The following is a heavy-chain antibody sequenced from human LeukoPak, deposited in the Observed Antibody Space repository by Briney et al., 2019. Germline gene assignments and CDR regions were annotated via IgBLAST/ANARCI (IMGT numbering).Heavy chain of an antibody. J-gene: IGHJ5*02. Sequence: PGGSLRLSCAASGFTFSSYAMSWVRQAPGKGLEWVSAISGSGGSTYYADSVKGRFTISRDNSKNTLYLQMNSLRAEDTAVYYCARDPYSSSWFRFDPWGQGTLVTVSS. CDR1: GFTFSSYA. CDR3: ARDPYSSSWFRFDP. V-gene: IGHV3-23*01. CDR2: ISGSGGST. D-gene: IGHD6-13*01.